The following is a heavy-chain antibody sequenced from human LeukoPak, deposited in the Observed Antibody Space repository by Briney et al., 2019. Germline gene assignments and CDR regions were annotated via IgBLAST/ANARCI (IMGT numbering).Heavy chain of an antibody. CDR2: ISDSGYT. CDR1: GGSINGYY. D-gene: IGHD1-26*01. CDR3: ARGEHTCDY. J-gene: IGHJ4*02. Sequence: PSETLSLTCTVSGGSINGYYWNWIRQSAGKRLEWIGRISDSGYTNYNPSLQSRLTMSVDTSKNQLSLRLSSVTAADTAVYYCARGEHTCDYWGQGTLVTVPS. V-gene: IGHV4-4*07.